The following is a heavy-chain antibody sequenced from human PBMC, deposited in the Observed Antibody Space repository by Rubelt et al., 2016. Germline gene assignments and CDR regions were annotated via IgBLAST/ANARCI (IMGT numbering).Heavy chain of an antibody. Sequence: QVQLKQWGAGVLKPSETLSLTCAVYGGSFSDYHWSWIRQPPGKGLEWIGEINHSGTTNYNPSLKSRVTMSVDTSKKQFPLKVTSVTAADSAVYYCASSWYMVWWGQGTRVTVSS. J-gene: IGHJ4*02. CDR3: ASSWYMVW. CDR2: INHSGTT. D-gene: IGHD6-13*01. CDR1: GGSFSDYH. V-gene: IGHV4-34*01.